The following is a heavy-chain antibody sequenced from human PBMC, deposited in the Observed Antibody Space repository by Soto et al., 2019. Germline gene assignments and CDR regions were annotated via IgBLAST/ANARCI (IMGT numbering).Heavy chain of an antibody. CDR1: GYTFSTYW. D-gene: IGHD2-15*01. Sequence: GESLKISCESSGYTFSTYWIAWVRQMPGKGLEWMAIIYPGDSDARYSPSSQGHVTISADNSISTAYLQLTNPKASDTAIYYCARHPASGNPNGGAFDVWGQGTVVTVSS. J-gene: IGHJ3*01. CDR2: IYPGDSDA. CDR3: ARHPASGNPNGGAFDV. V-gene: IGHV5-51*01.